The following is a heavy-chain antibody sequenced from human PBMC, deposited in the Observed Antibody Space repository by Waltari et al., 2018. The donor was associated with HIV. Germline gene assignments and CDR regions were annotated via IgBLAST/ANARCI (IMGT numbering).Heavy chain of an antibody. V-gene: IGHV1-3*01. J-gene: IGHJ6*02. CDR3: ARDQGLEYYGSGSYYNWGFALGMDV. Sequence: QVQLVQSGAEVKKPGASVKVSCKASGYTFTSYAMHWVRQAPGQSLGWMGWINAGNGNTKYSQKFQGRVTITRDISASTDYMELSSLRSEDTAVYYCARDQGLEYYGSGSYYNWGFALGMDVWGQGTTVTVSS. CDR1: GYTFTSYA. CDR2: INAGNGNT. D-gene: IGHD3-10*01.